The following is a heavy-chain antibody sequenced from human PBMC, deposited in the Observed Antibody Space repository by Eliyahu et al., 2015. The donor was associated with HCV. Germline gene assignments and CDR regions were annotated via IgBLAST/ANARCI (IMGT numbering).Heavy chain of an antibody. CDR2: IYYSGST. Sequence: QLQLQESGPGLVKPSETLSLTCTVSGGSISSSSYYWGWIRQPPGKGLEWIGSIYYSGSTYYNPSLKSRVTISVDTSKNQFSLKLSSVTAADTAVYYCALNCGGDCLDAFDIWGQGTMVTVSS. D-gene: IGHD2-21*01. CDR1: GGSISSSSYY. CDR3: ALNCGGDCLDAFDI. J-gene: IGHJ3*02. V-gene: IGHV4-39*01.